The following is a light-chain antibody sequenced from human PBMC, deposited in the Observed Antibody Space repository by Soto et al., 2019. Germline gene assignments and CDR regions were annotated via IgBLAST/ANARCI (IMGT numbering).Light chain of an antibody. CDR2: KAS. CDR3: QQYNSYSWT. J-gene: IGKJ1*01. Sequence: TQSPATLSSFPGDRVTLSCRASQYINTRLAWYQQKPGKAPKLLIYKASTLKSGVPSRFSGSGSGTEFTLTISSLQPDDFATYYCQQYNSYSWTFGQGTKVDIK. V-gene: IGKV1-5*03. CDR1: QYINTR.